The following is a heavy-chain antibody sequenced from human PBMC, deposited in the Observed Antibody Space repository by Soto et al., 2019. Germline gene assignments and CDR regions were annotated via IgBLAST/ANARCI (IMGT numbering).Heavy chain of an antibody. D-gene: IGHD3-9*01. J-gene: IGHJ6*02. Sequence: SETLSLTCAVYGGSFSGYYWSWIRQPTGKGLEWIGEINHSGSTNYNPSLKSRVTISVDTSKNQFSLKLSSVTAADTAVYYCARGRGLLRYFDLSSMGDVWGQGTTVTVSS. CDR3: ARGRGLLRYFDLSSMGDV. CDR1: GGSFSGYY. V-gene: IGHV4-34*01. CDR2: INHSGST.